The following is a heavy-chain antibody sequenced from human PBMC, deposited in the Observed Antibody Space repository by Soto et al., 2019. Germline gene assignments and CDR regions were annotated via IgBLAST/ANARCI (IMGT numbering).Heavy chain of an antibody. CDR1: GYTFTTYW. D-gene: IGHD3-3*01. Sequence: PXESLTTYRKGSGYTFTTYWIVWVAQMPGKGLEWMGMFYPGDSDTKYSPSLQGQVTFSVDKSINTAYLQWSSLKASDTAMYYCARHYDFWSGFNYYYGMDVWGQGTTVTVSS. V-gene: IGHV5-51*01. J-gene: IGHJ6*02. CDR2: FYPGDSDT. CDR3: ARHYDFWSGFNYYYGMDV.